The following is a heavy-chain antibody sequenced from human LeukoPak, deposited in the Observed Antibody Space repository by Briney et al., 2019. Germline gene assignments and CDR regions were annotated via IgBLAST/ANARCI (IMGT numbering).Heavy chain of an antibody. D-gene: IGHD2-15*01. V-gene: IGHV4-30-2*01. CDR2: IYHSGST. Sequence: SQTLSLTCTVSGGSISSGGYYWSWIRQPPGKGLEWIGYIYHSGSTYYNPSLKSRVTISVDRSKNQFSLKLSSVTAADTAVYYCARVGDCSGGSCYSYWFGPWGQGTLVTVSS. CDR1: GGSISSGGYY. J-gene: IGHJ5*02. CDR3: ARVGDCSGGSCYSYWFGP.